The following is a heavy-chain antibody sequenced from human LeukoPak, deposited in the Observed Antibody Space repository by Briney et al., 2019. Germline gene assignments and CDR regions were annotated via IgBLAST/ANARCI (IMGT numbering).Heavy chain of an antibody. CDR3: AKDGGQGADY. Sequence: GGTLRLSCVASGFTFSSYVMSWVRQAPGKGLEWVSGISGSDGSTYYADSVKGRFTISRDNSKNTLYLQMNSLRAEDIAVYYCAKDGGQGADYWGQGTLVTVSS. V-gene: IGHV3-23*01. D-gene: IGHD3-16*01. CDR2: ISGSDGST. CDR1: GFTFSSYV. J-gene: IGHJ4*02.